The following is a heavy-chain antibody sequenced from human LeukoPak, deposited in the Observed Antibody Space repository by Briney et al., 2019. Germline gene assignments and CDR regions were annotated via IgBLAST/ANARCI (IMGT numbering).Heavy chain of an antibody. V-gene: IGHV1-18*01. CDR1: GYTLTELS. D-gene: IGHD3-22*01. CDR2: ISAYNGNT. Sequence: ASVKVSCKVSGYTLTELSMHWVRQAPGKGLEWMGWISAYNGNTNYAQKLQGRVTMTTDTSTSTAYMELRSLRSDDTAVYYSARDQNYYDSSGYYWGQGTLVTVSS. J-gene: IGHJ4*02. CDR3: ARDQNYYDSSGYY.